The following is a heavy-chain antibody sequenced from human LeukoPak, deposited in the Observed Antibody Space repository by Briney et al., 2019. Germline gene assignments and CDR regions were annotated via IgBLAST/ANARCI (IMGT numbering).Heavy chain of an antibody. CDR2: IYYSGTT. CDR3: ARHSAAGTEWFDP. CDR1: GGSISSSSYF. J-gene: IGHJ5*02. Sequence: SETLSLTCTVSGGSISSSSYFWGWIRQPPGKGLKWVGSIYYSGTTYYNPSLKSRVTISVDTSKNQFSLNLSSVTAADTAVYYCARHSAAGTEWFDPWGQGTLVTVSS. V-gene: IGHV4-39*01. D-gene: IGHD6-13*01.